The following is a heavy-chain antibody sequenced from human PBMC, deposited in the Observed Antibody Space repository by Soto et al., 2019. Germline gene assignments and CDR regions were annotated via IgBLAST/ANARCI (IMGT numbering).Heavy chain of an antibody. J-gene: IGHJ4*02. CDR3: ATVRDVEIHSYFDN. CDR1: GFIFSICG. CDR2: ISDRGETT. V-gene: IGHV3-23*01. Sequence: EVQLLESGGDLVQSGGSLRLSCAASGFIFSICGMSWVRQAPGKGLEWVSGISDRGETTYYADSVKGRFTSSRDNSKNTLYLQMDSLRAEDAALYYCATVRDVEIHSYFDNWGQGTLVTVSS.